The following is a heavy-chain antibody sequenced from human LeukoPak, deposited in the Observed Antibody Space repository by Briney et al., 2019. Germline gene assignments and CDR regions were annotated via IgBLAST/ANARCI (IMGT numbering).Heavy chain of an antibody. D-gene: IGHD6-19*01. CDR1: GGSISSYY. CDR3: VRTYSIGWSLGVFDI. J-gene: IGHJ3*02. V-gene: IGHV4-39*01. CDR2: IYYSGTT. Sequence: SETLSLTCTVSGGSISSYYWGWIRQPPGKGLAWGGGIYYSGTTYYSPSLKSRVTMSVDMSKNQFSLRLSSVTAADTAVYYCVRTYSIGWSLGVFDIWGQGTMVTVSS.